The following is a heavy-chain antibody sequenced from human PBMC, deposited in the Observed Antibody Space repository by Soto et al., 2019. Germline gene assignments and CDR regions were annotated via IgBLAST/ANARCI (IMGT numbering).Heavy chain of an antibody. J-gene: IGHJ6*02. CDR1: GFTFSSYA. CDR2: ISYDGSNK. Sequence: RLSCAASGFTFSSYAMHWVRQAPGKGLEWVAVISYDGSNKYYADSVKGRFTISRDNSKNTLYLQMNSLRAEDTAVYYCAGNAGYSSGQYGMDVWGQGTTVTVSS. V-gene: IGHV3-30-3*01. D-gene: IGHD6-19*01. CDR3: AGNAGYSSGQYGMDV.